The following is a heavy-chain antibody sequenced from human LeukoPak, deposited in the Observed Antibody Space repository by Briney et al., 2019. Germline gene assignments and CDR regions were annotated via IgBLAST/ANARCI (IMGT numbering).Heavy chain of an antibody. Sequence: PSEPLSLTCTVSGGSISSNYWRWIRQPAGKGREWIGRIYTSGSTNYNASLKSRASMSVDTSKNQFSLKLSSVTAADTAVFYCARENSGSYREFDYWGQGTLVTVSS. J-gene: IGHJ4*02. CDR2: IYTSGST. CDR1: GGSISSNY. CDR3: ARENSGSYREFDY. V-gene: IGHV4-4*07. D-gene: IGHD1-26*01.